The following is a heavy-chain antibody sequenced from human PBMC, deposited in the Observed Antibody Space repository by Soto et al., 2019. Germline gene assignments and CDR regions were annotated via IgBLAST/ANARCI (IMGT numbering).Heavy chain of an antibody. CDR1: GFTVSSNY. J-gene: IGHJ3*02. CDR3: ASDADDSSGYRNAFDI. V-gene: IGHV3-53*01. D-gene: IGHD3-22*01. CDR2: IYSGGSK. Sequence: GGSLRLSCAASGFTVSSNYMSWVRQAPGKGLEWVSVIYSGGSKYYADSVKGRFTISRDNSKNTLYLQMNSLRAEDTAVYYCASDADDSSGYRNAFDIWGQGTMVTVSS.